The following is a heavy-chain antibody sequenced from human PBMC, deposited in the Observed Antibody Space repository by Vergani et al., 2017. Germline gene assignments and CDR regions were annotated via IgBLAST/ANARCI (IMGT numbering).Heavy chain of an antibody. CDR2: ISWNSGSI. Sequence: EVQLLESGGGLVQPGRSLRLSCAASGFTFDDYAMHWVRQAPGKGLEWVSGISWNSGSIGYADSVKGRFTISRDNAKNSLYLQMNSLRAEDTALYYCAKDTHILTGTTGAFDIWGQGTMVTVSS. CDR1: GFTFDDYA. D-gene: IGHD1-7*01. CDR3: AKDTHILTGTTGAFDI. J-gene: IGHJ3*02. V-gene: IGHV3-9*01.